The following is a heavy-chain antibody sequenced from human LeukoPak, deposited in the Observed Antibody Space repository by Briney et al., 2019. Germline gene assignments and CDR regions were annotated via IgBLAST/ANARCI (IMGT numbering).Heavy chain of an antibody. Sequence: SLRLSCEASGFTFDDYAMHWVRQAPGKGLEWVSGISWNSGSIDYADSVKGRFTISRDNAKNSLYLQMNSLRAEDTALYYCAKDSGSYDFDYWGQGTLVTVSS. D-gene: IGHD1-26*01. CDR1: GFTFDDYA. J-gene: IGHJ4*02. CDR3: AKDSGSYDFDY. CDR2: ISWNSGSI. V-gene: IGHV3-9*01.